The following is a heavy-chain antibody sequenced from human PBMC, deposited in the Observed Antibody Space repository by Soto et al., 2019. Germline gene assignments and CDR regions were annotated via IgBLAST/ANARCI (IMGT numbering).Heavy chain of an antibody. V-gene: IGHV3-23*01. J-gene: IGHJ6*02. Sequence: PGGSLRLSCAAPGFTFSSYAMSWVRQAPGKGLEWVSAISGSGGSTYYADSVKGRFTISRDNSKNTLYLQMNSLRAEDTAVYYCAKDRWPYSSSSDYYYGMDVWGQGTTVTVSS. CDR3: AKDRWPYSSSSDYYYGMDV. D-gene: IGHD6-6*01. CDR2: ISGSGGST. CDR1: GFTFSSYA.